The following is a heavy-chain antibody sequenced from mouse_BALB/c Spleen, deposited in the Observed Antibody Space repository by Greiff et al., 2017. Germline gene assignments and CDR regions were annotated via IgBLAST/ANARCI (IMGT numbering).Heavy chain of an antibody. D-gene: IGHD1-2*01. V-gene: IGHV5-9-4*01. Sequence: DVHLVESGGGLVKPGGSLKLSCAASGFTFSSYAMSWVRQSPEKRLEWVAEISSGGSYTYYPDTVTGRFTISRDNAKNTLYLEMSSLRSEDTALYYCARITTATPWGQGTLVTVSA. CDR3: ARITTATP. CDR2: ISSGGSYT. CDR1: GFTFSSYA. J-gene: IGHJ3*01.